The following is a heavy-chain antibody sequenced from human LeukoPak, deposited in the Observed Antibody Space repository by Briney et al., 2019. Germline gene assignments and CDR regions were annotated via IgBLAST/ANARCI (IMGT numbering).Heavy chain of an antibody. V-gene: IGHV3-23*01. CDR1: GFTFSSYA. J-gene: IGHJ3*02. CDR3: AKSTGGAFDI. Sequence: GGSLRLSCAASGFTFSSYAMSWVRQAPGKGLEWVSVISGSGGSTDYADSVKGRFTISRDNSKNTLYVQMNSLRAEDTAVYYCAKSTGGAFDIWGQGKMVTFSS. CDR2: ISGSGGST.